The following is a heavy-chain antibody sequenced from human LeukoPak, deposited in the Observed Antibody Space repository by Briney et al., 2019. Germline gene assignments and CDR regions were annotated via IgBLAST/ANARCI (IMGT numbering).Heavy chain of an antibody. J-gene: IGHJ4*02. D-gene: IGHD5-12*01. CDR1: GFTFSDYY. V-gene: IGHV3-11*01. Sequence: EGSLRLSCAASGFTFSDYYMSWIRQAPGKGLEWLSYISTSGSSIYYADSVKGRFTISRDNAKNSLYLQMNSLRAEDRAVYYCARARGYSGYAVYFDYWGQGTLVTVSS. CDR2: ISTSGSSI. CDR3: ARARGYSGYAVYFDY.